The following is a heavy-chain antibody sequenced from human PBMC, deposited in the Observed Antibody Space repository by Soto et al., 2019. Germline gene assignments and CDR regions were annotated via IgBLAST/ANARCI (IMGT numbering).Heavy chain of an antibody. V-gene: IGHV3-30*03. Sequence: GGSLRLSCVASGFTFSSYGMHWVRQAPGKGLEWVAIISYDGSNTYYADSVKGRFTISRDNAKNTLYLQMNSLRAEDMAIYYCARDSYGSGENRAFDVWGQGTMVTVSS. CDR3: ARDSYGSGENRAFDV. CDR1: GFTFSSYG. J-gene: IGHJ3*01. D-gene: IGHD3-10*01. CDR2: ISYDGSNT.